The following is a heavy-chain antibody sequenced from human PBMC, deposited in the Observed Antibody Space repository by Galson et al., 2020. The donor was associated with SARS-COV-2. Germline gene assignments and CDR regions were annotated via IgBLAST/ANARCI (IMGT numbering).Heavy chain of an antibody. CDR3: AKDRAVVIAMLGFDY. Sequence: SCAASGFTFSSYAMSWVRQAPGKGLEWVSAISGSGGSTYYADSVKGRFTISRDNSKNTLYLQMNSLRAEDTAVYYCAKDRAVVIAMLGFDYWGQGTLVTVSS. D-gene: IGHD2-21*01. J-gene: IGHJ4*02. CDR2: ISGSGGST. V-gene: IGHV3-23*01. CDR1: GFTFSSYA.